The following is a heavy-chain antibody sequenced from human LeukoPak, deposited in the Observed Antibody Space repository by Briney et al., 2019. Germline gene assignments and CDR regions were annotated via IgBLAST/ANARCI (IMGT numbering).Heavy chain of an antibody. J-gene: IGHJ2*01. D-gene: IGHD3-16*01. CDR2: INHSGST. V-gene: IGHV4-39*07. Sequence: PSETLSLTCTVSGVSISSGDYYWSWIRQPPGKGLEWIGEINHSGSTNYNPSLKSRVTISVDTSKNQFSLELSSVTAADTAVYYCARGRGPSARYWYLDLWGRGTLVTVSS. CDR3: ARGRGPSARYWYLDL. CDR1: GVSISSGDYY.